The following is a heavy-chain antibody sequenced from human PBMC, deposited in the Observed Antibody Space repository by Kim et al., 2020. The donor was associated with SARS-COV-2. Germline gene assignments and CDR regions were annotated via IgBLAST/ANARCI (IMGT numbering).Heavy chain of an antibody. CDR3: ASPGGSGSYCPDY. Sequence: GGSLRLSCAASGFTFSSYAMHWVRQAPGKGLEWVAVISYDGSNKYYADSVKGRFTISRDNSKNTLYLQMNSLRAEDTAVYYCASPGGSGSYCPDYWGQGTPVTVSS. J-gene: IGHJ4*02. CDR1: GFTFSSYA. V-gene: IGHV3-30*04. CDR2: ISYDGSNK. D-gene: IGHD1-26*01.